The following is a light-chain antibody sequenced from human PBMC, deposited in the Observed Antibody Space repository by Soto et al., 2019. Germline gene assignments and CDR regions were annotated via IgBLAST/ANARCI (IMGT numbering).Light chain of an antibody. V-gene: IGKV3-20*01. J-gene: IGKJ1*01. CDR2: ATS. CDR3: QQYCSSLWT. CDR1: QSVSSTY. Sequence: EIVLTQSPGTLSLSPGERASLSCRASQSVSSTYLAWYQQKPGQAPRLLIYATSTRATGIPDRFSGSESGTDFALTISRLGPEDFAVYYCQQYCSSLWTFRQGPKVEIK.